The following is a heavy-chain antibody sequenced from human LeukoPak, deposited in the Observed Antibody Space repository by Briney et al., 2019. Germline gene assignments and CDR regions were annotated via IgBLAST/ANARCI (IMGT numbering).Heavy chain of an antibody. J-gene: IGHJ4*02. V-gene: IGHV4-61*08. CDR1: GGSISSGGYS. Sequence: SSETLSLTCAVSGGSISSGGYSWSWIRQPPGKGLEWIGYIYYSGSTNYNPSLKSRVTISVDTSKNQFSLKLSSVTAADTAVYYCARLVHNWGQGTLVTVSS. D-gene: IGHD4/OR15-4a*01. CDR2: IYYSGST. CDR3: ARLVHN.